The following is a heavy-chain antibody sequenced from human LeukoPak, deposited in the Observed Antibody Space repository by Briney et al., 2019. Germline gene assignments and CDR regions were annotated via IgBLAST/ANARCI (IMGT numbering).Heavy chain of an antibody. V-gene: IGHV4-39*07. CDR1: GGSISSSSYY. CDR3: ARGPPYYDFWSGYYSRGHDAFDI. J-gene: IGHJ3*02. D-gene: IGHD3-3*01. CDR2: IYYSGST. Sequence: PSETLSLTCTVSGGSISSSSYYWGWIRQPPGKGLEWIGSIYYSGSTYYNPSLKSRVTISVDTSKNQFSLKLSSVTAADTAVYYCARGPPYYDFWSGYYSRGHDAFDIWGQGTMVTVSS.